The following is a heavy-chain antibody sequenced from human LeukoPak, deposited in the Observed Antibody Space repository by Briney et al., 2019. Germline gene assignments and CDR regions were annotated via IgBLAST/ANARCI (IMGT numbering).Heavy chain of an antibody. CDR2: INPNSGGT. V-gene: IGHV1-2*02. CDR1: GHTFTGYY. D-gene: IGHD3-9*01. Sequence: ASVKVSCKASGHTFTGYYMHWVRQAPGQGLEWMGWINPNSGGTNYAQKFQGRVTMTRDTSISTAYMELSRLRSDDTAVYYCAREDDILTGYTFDYWGQGTLVTVSS. CDR3: AREDDILTGYTFDY. J-gene: IGHJ4*02.